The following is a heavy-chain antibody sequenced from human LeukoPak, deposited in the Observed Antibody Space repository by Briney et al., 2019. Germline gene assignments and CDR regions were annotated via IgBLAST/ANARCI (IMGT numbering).Heavy chain of an antibody. CDR3: ARGRILTGYLGLYY. V-gene: IGHV4-34*01. D-gene: IGHD3-9*01. CDR1: GGSFSGYY. J-gene: IGHJ4*02. Sequence: SETLSLTCAVYGGSFSGYYWSWIRQPPGKGLEWIGEINHSGSTNYNPSLKSRVTISVDTSKNQFSLKLSSVTAADTAVYYCARGRILTGYLGLYYWGQGTLVTVSS. CDR2: INHSGST.